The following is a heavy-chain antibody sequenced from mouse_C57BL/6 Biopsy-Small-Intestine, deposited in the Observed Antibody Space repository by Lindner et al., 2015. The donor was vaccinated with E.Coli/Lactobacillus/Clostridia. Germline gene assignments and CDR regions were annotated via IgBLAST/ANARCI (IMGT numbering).Heavy chain of an antibody. CDR3: ARTRIYYGDLPFDY. J-gene: IGHJ2*01. V-gene: IGHV1-82*01. D-gene: IGHD2-13*01. Sequence: VQLQESGPELVKPGASVKISCKASGYAFSSSWMNWVKQRPGKGLEWIGRIYPGDGDTNYNGKFKGKATLTADKSSSTAYMQLSGLTSEDSAVYFCARTRIYYGDLPFDYWGQGTTLTVSS. CDR2: IYPGDGDT. CDR1: GYAFSSSW.